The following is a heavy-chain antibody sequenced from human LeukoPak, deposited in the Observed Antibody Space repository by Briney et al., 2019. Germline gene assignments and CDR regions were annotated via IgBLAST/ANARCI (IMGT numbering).Heavy chain of an antibody. D-gene: IGHD2-21*02. J-gene: IGHJ4*02. V-gene: IGHV3-21*01. Sequence: GGSLRLSCAASGFTFSSYSMNLVRQAPGKGLEWVSSISSSNSSIHYADSVKGRFTISRDNAKNSLYLQMNSLSAEDTAVYYCARRVTPNSFDYWGQGTLVTVSS. CDR2: ISSSNSSI. CDR1: GFTFSSYS. CDR3: ARRVTPNSFDY.